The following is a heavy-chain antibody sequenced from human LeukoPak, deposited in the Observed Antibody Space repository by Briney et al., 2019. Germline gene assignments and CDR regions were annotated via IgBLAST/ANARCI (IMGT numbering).Heavy chain of an antibody. J-gene: IGHJ5*02. CDR3: ARDHLITPGLDP. V-gene: IGHV3-21*01. D-gene: IGHD3-16*01. CDR1: RFPFSSYT. CDR2: ISESSNDI. Sequence: GGSLRLSCAASRFPFSSYTMHWVRQAPGKGLEWVSSISESSNDIYYASSLNGRFTISRDNAKNTLYLQMNSLRAEDTAVYYCARDHLITPGLDPWGQGTLVTVSS.